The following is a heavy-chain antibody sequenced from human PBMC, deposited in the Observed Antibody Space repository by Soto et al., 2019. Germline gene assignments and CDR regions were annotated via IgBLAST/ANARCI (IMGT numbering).Heavy chain of an antibody. CDR2: MNPGSGDT. CDR3: ARMATFGSLNWYDP. J-gene: IGHJ5*02. D-gene: IGHD3-16*01. CDR1: GYSFTNND. Sequence: ASVKVSCKASGYSFTNNDVSWVRQATGQGLEWMGWMNPGSGDTGYAQKFQGRVTMTRDISIATAYMELSSLRSDDTAIYYCARMATFGSLNWYDPWGQGTLVTVSS. V-gene: IGHV1-8*01.